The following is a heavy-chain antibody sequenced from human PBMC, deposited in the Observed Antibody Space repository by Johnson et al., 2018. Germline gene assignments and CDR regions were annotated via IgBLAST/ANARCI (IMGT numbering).Heavy chain of an antibody. V-gene: IGHV3-23*04. CDR2: ISGSGDVI. J-gene: IGHJ1*01. Sequence: VQLVQSGGGLVQPGGSLRLSCAASGFTFSSYAMSWVRQAPGKGLEWVSAISGSGDVIYYADSVKGRFTISRDNSKNTLYLQMNSLRAEDTAVYYRAKVREYYSSTYYSEYFQHWGQGTLVTVSS. CDR1: GFTFSSYA. CDR3: AKVREYYSSTYYSEYFQH. D-gene: IGHD2/OR15-2a*01.